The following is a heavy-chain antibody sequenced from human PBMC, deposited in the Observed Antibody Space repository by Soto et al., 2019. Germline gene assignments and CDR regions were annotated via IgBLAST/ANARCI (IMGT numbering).Heavy chain of an antibody. V-gene: IGHV4-59*01. J-gene: IGHJ1*01. CDR3: ATYHPVDPAAAYFQN. CDR1: GGSISSYY. CDR2: IYYSGST. Sequence: PSETLSLTCTVSGGSISSYYWSWIRQPPGKGLEWIGYIYYSGSTNYNPSLKSRVTISVDTSKNQFSLKLSSVTAADTAVYYCATYHPVDPAAAYFQNWGEGTLVTVSS.